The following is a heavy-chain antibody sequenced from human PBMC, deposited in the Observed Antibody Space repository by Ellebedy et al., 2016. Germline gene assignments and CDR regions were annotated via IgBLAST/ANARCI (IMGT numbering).Heavy chain of an antibody. D-gene: IGHD6-25*01. CDR1: GFTLSNHD. J-gene: IGHJ3*02. Sequence: GGSLRLSCAASGFTLSNHDMSWVRQAPGKGLEWVSGISRTGDRTYYADSVKGRFTIFRDTSKSTLYLQMNSLRAEDTAVYHCAKALAASAFHIWGQGTMVTVSS. CDR2: ISRTGDRT. V-gene: IGHV3-23*01. CDR3: AKALAASAFHI.